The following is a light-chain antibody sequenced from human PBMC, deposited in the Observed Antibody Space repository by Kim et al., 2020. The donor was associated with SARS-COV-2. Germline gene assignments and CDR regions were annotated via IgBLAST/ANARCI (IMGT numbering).Light chain of an antibody. V-gene: IGLV6-57*04. J-gene: IGLJ3*02. Sequence: NFMLTQPHSVSESPGQTVTISCTRSSGSIASNYVQWYQQRPGSGTTTVIYEDNQRPSGVPDRFSGSIDSSSNSASLTISGLKTEDEADYYCKSYESSNRNWVFGGGTQLTVL. CDR3: KSYESSNRNWV. CDR2: EDN. CDR1: SGSIASNY.